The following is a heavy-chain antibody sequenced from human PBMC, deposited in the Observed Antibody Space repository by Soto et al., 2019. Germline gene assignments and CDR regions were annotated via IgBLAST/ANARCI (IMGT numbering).Heavy chain of an antibody. Sequence: ASVKVSCKASGYTFTSYGISWVRQAPGQGLEWMGWISAYNGNTNYAQKLQGRVTMTTDTSTSTAYMELRSLRSDDTAVYYCARDSRTIFGLLQIGAFHIWGQATMVTVSS. CDR1: GYTFTSYG. J-gene: IGHJ3*02. D-gene: IGHD3-3*01. V-gene: IGHV1-18*01. CDR3: ARDSRTIFGLLQIGAFHI. CDR2: ISAYNGNT.